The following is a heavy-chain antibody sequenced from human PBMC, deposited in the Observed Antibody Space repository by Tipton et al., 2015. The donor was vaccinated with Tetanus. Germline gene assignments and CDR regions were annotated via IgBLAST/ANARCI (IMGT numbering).Heavy chain of an antibody. J-gene: IGHJ4*02. D-gene: IGHD3-10*01. V-gene: IGHV4-30-2*01. CDR3: ARGGTMVHGVILQDHFYY. CDR2: IYHNGGT. CDR1: GDSISSAGYS. Sequence: TLSLTCAVPGDSISSAGYSWSWIRQPPGKGLEWIGFIYHNGGTYYNPSLKSRATISVDRSKNQFSLKLSSVTAADTAVYFCARGGTMVHGVILQDHFYYWGQGTLVTVSS.